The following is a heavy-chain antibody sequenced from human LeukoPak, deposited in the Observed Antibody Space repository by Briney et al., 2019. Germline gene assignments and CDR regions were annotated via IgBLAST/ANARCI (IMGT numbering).Heavy chain of an antibody. D-gene: IGHD1-1*01. V-gene: IGHV4-38-2*02. J-gene: IGHJ4*02. CDR2: IYHSGST. Sequence: SETLSLTCTVSGYSISSGYYWGWIRQPPGKGLEWIGSIYHSGSTYYNPSLKSRVTISVDTSKNQFSLKLSSVTAADTAVYYCARGEDGTSFDYWGQGTLVTVSS. CDR3: ARGEDGTSFDY. CDR1: GYSISSGYY.